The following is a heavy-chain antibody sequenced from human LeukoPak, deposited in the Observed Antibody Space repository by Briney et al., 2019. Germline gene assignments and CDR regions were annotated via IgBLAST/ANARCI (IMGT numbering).Heavy chain of an antibody. CDR3: AKDIENYDSTGHFDY. D-gene: IGHD3-22*01. V-gene: IGHV3-43*02. CDR1: GFTFGDSA. J-gene: IGHJ4*02. Sequence: PGGSLRLSCAASGFTFGDSAMRWVRQVPGKGLEWVSLISGDGYITYYADSVKGRFTVSRDNSKNSLYLQMNSLRIEDTAFYYCAKDIENYDSTGHFDYWGQGTLVTVSS. CDR2: ISGDGYIT.